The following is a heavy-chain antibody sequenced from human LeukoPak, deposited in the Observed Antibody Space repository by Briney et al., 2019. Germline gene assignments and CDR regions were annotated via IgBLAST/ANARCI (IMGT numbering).Heavy chain of an antibody. D-gene: IGHD2-8*01. Sequence: GRSLRLSCAASGFILNDYGMHWVRQAPGKGLEWVADIWFDKNQHFADSVKGRFAISRDNSKNTVYLQINSLRAEDTAVYYCARDRHCVNGVCHSPPGMDVWGQGTTVTISS. J-gene: IGHJ6*02. CDR3: ARDRHCVNGVCHSPPGMDV. CDR2: IWFDKNQ. V-gene: IGHV3-33*01. CDR1: GFILNDYG.